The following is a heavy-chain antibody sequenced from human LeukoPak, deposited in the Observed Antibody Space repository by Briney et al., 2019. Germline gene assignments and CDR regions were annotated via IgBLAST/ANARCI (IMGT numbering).Heavy chain of an antibody. CDR3: ARSPGTYYSSRWNDYFQH. Sequence: ASVKVSCKASGYTFTDYYIHWVRQAPGHWLEWMGWINPNSGGTNSAQKFRGWVTMTRDTSISTAYMELSRLTSDDTAVYYCARSPGTYYSSRWNDYFQHWGQGTLVTVSS. V-gene: IGHV1-2*04. D-gene: IGHD1-1*01. CDR2: INPNSGGT. J-gene: IGHJ1*01. CDR1: GYTFTDYY.